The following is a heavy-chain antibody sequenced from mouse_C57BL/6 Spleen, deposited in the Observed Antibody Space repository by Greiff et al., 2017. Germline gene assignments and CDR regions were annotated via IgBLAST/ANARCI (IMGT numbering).Heavy chain of an antibody. J-gene: IGHJ3*01. Sequence: EVMLVESGGGLVKPGGSLKLFCAASGFTFSSYAMSWVRQTPGKRLEWVATISDGGSYTYYPDNVKGRFTISRDNAKNNLYLQMSHLESEDTARDYCARDYDGSITGGFAYWGQGTLVTVSA. D-gene: IGHD1-1*01. CDR3: ARDYDGSITGGFAY. CDR1: GFTFSSYA. V-gene: IGHV5-4*01. CDR2: ISDGGSYT.